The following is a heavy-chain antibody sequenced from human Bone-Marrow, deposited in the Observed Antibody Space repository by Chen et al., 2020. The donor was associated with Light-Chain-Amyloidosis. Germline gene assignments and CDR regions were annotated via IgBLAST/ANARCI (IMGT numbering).Heavy chain of an antibody. D-gene: IGHD1-26*01. Sequence: GSGPGLVKPSQTLSLTCSVSGASMTNGSHYWSWIRLPAGKGLEWIGRIYTSGNTNYSPSLKSRVTISVDTSKNQFSLKLNSVTAADTAVYYCATHTVFGATIWGQGAPVTVSS. J-gene: IGHJ4*02. CDR2: IYTSGNT. V-gene: IGHV4-61*02. CDR3: ATHTVFGATI. CDR1: GASMTNGSHY.